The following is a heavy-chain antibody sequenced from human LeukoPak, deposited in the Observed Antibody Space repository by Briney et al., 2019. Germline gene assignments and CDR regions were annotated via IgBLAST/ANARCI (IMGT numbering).Heavy chain of an antibody. CDR2: INPSGGST. J-gene: IGHJ4*02. CDR1: GYTFTSYY. Sequence: ASVKVSCKASGYTFTSYYMHWVRQAPGQGLEWMGIINPSGGSTSYAQKFQGRVTMTRDMSTSTVYMELSSLRSEDTAVYYCARLPLWFGELAPFDYWGQGTLVTVSS. CDR3: ARLPLWFGELAPFDY. V-gene: IGHV1-46*01. D-gene: IGHD3-10*01.